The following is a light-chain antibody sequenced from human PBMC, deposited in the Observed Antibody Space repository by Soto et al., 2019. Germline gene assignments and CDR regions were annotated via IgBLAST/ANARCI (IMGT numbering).Light chain of an antibody. J-gene: IGKJ3*01. CDR2: ASS. CDR3: QQANSCPIT. CDR1: QDILSW. V-gene: IGKV1-12*01. Sequence: DIQMTQSPSSVSASVGDRVTITCRASQDILSWLAWYQQKPGEAPRLLIYASSNLQSGVPSRFSGSGSGTDFTLNISSLQPEDFATYYCQQANSCPITFGPGTRLDIK.